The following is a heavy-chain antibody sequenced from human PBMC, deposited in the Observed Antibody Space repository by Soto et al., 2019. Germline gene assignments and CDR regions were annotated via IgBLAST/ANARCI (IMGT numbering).Heavy chain of an antibody. CDR2: MSGSSSTT. CDR1: GLTFSNYA. D-gene: IGHD1-1*01. J-gene: IGHJ4*02. V-gene: IGHV3-23*01. Sequence: EVRLLESGGGLVKPGGSLRLSCATSGLTFSNYAMSWVRQAPGGGLEWVSSMSGSSSTTYYADSVRGRFTISRDRSKNTLYLQKSHLRAEDTALNYCAKNPEREPPRVNDFWGQGNLVTVSS. CDR3: AKNPEREPPRVNDF.